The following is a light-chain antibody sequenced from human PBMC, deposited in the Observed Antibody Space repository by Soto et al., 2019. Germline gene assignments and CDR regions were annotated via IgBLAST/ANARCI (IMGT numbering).Light chain of an antibody. CDR2: YDS. CDR1: NIGSKS. V-gene: IGLV3-21*04. J-gene: IGLJ2*01. CDR3: QVWDSSSDHVL. Sequence: SYELTQPPSVSVAPGKTASITCGGNNIGSKSVHWYQQELGQAPVMVIYYDSDRPSGIPERFSGSNSGNTATLTISRVEAGDEADYYCQVWDSSSDHVLFGGGTKLTVL.